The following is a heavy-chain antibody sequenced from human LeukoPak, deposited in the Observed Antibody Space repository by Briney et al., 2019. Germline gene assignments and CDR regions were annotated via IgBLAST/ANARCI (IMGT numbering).Heavy chain of an antibody. CDR1: GFTFSSYA. V-gene: IGHV3-23*01. Sequence: GGSLRLSCAASGFTFSSYAMSWVRQAPGKGLEWASTMSTSGGSTYYEDSVKGRFTISRDNSKNTLFLHMNSLRAEDTAVYYCARAVDFWSGYPQPNWFDPWGQGTLVTVSS. D-gene: IGHD3-3*01. J-gene: IGHJ5*02. CDR2: MSTSGGST. CDR3: ARAVDFWSGYPQPNWFDP.